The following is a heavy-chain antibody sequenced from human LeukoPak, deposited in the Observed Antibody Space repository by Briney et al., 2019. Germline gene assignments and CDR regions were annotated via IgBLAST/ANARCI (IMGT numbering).Heavy chain of an antibody. V-gene: IGHV4-59*01. J-gene: IGHJ4*02. Sequence: PSETLSLTCAVYGGSFSGYYWSWIRQPPEKGLEWIGYIYYSGSTNYNPSLKSRVTISVDTSKNQFSLKLSSVTAADTAVYYCARGHYDFWSGYYDYWGQGTLVTVSS. CDR2: IYYSGST. CDR3: ARGHYDFWSGYYDY. D-gene: IGHD3-3*01. CDR1: GGSFSGYY.